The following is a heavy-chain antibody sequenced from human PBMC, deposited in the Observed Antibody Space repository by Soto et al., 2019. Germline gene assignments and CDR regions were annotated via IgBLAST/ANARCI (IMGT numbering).Heavy chain of an antibody. CDR3: ARASYSYGLTSFDY. CDR2: ISYDGSNK. V-gene: IGHV3-30-3*01. J-gene: IGHJ4*02. CDR1: GFTFSSYA. Sequence: QVQLVESGGGVVQPGRSLRLSCAASGFTFSSYAMHWVRQAPGKGLEWVAVISYDGSNKYYADSVKGRFTISRDNSKNTLYLPMNGLRAEDTAVYYCARASYSYGLTSFDYWGQGTLVTVSS. D-gene: IGHD5-18*01.